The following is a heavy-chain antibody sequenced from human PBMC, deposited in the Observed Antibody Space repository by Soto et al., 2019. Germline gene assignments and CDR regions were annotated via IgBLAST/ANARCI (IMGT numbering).Heavy chain of an antibody. V-gene: IGHV3-33*01. CDR1: GFTFGRYG. J-gene: IGHJ6*02. D-gene: IGHD2-15*01. CDR2: TWYDGSNK. CDR3: ARDLGYFGSGGPNYYYYAVDV. Sequence: GGSLRLSCAASGFTFGRYGMHWVRQAPGKGLEWVAVTWYDGSNKYYRDSVKGRFTISRDNSKNTLYLQMNSLRAEDTAVYYCARDLGYFGSGGPNYYYYAVDVWGQGTTVTVSS.